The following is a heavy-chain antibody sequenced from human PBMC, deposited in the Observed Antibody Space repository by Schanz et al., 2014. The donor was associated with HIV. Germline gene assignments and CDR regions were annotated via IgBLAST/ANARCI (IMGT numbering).Heavy chain of an antibody. V-gene: IGHV1-18*01. Sequence: QVQLVQSGTEVKKPGSSVKVSCKPSGGTFRSFAISWVRQAPGQGLEWMGWISGYKGNTNYAQKLQGRVTMTTDTSTSTAYMELRSLRSDDTAVYYCARVGSGSYYVRYFDYWGQGTLVTVSS. CDR1: GGTFRSFA. D-gene: IGHD3-10*01. CDR2: ISGYKGNT. J-gene: IGHJ4*02. CDR3: ARVGSGSYYVRYFDY.